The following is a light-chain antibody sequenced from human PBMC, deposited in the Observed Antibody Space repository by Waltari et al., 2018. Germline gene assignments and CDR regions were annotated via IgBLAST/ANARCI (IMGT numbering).Light chain of an antibody. CDR2: DAS. J-gene: IGKJ4*01. CDR3: QQRSNWPLT. CDR1: QSVSSY. Sequence: EIVLPQSPATLSLSPGERAHLSCRASQSVSSYLAWYQQKPGQAPRLLIYDASNRATGIPARFSGSGSGTDFTLTISSLEPEDFAVYYCQQRSNWPLTFGGGTKVEIK. V-gene: IGKV3-11*01.